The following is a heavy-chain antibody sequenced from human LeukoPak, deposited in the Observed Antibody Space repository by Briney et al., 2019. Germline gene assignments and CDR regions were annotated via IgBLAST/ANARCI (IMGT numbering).Heavy chain of an antibody. J-gene: IGHJ4*02. CDR2: IYHSGST. CDR3: ARSGNHIFDY. D-gene: IGHD4-23*01. CDR1: GGSISSGGYY. V-gene: IGHV4-30-2*01. Sequence: PSETLSLTCTVSGGSISSGGYYWSWIRQPPGKGLEWIGYIYHSGSTYYNPSLKSRVTISVDRSKNQFSLKLSSVTAADTAVYYCARSGNHIFDYWGQGTLVTVSS.